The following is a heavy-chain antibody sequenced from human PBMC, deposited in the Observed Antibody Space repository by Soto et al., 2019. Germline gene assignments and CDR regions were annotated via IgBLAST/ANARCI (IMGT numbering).Heavy chain of an antibody. CDR2: IYYGGST. CDR1: GGSISSSSYY. D-gene: IGHD6-19*01. V-gene: IGHV4-39*01. CDR3: ARHEAPSGWYFDY. Sequence: SETLSLTCTVSGGSISSSSYYWGWIRQPPGKGLEWIGSIYYGGSTYYNPSLKSRVTISVDTSKNQFSLKLSSVTAADTAVYYCARHEAPSGWYFDYWGQGTLVTVSS. J-gene: IGHJ4*02.